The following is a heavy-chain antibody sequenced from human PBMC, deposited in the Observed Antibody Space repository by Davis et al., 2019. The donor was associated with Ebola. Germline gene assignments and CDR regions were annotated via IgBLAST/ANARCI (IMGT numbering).Heavy chain of an antibody. D-gene: IGHD5-18*01. CDR3: AREWLWSYYFDY. J-gene: IGHJ4*02. CDR2: ISYDGSNK. V-gene: IGHV3-30*04. Sequence: GGSLRLSCAASGFTFSSYAMHWVRQAPGKGLEWVAVISYDGSNKYYADSVKGRFTISRDNAKNSLYLQMNSLRAEDTAVYYCAREWLWSYYFDYWGQGTLVTVSS. CDR1: GFTFSSYA.